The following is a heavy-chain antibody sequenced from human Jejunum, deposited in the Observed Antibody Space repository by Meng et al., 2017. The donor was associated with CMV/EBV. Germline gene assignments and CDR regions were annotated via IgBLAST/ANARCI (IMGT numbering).Heavy chain of an antibody. D-gene: IGHD3-10*01. Sequence: EVQLVESGGGLIQPGGSLRLSCVASGFTVSSNYMTWVRQAPGKGLEWVSVIYGGITTYYTDSVKGRFTISRDNSKNTVYLQMNSLRAEDTAVYYCAKSYGSGSYGIFDYWGPGPLVTASS. J-gene: IGHJ4*02. CDR3: AKSYGSGSYGIFDY. CDR1: GFTVSSNY. CDR2: IYGGITT. V-gene: IGHV3-53*01.